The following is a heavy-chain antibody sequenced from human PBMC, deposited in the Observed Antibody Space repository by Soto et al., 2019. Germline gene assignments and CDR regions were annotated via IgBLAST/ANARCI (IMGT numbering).Heavy chain of an antibody. CDR3: ARGGSVVTPKVCYYYGMDV. D-gene: IGHD2-21*02. V-gene: IGHV1-69*06. CDR1: GGTFSSYA. CDR2: IIPIFGTA. Sequence: SVKVSCKASGGTFSSYAISWVRQAPGQGLEWMGGIIPIFGTANYAQKFQGRVTITADKSTSTAYMELSSLRSEDTAVYYCARGGSVVTPKVCYYYGMDVWGQCTSVTVSS. J-gene: IGHJ6*02.